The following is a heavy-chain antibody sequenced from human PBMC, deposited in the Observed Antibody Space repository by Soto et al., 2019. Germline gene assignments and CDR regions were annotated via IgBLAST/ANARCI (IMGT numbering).Heavy chain of an antibody. Sequence: ASVKVSCKASGYTFTSYYMHWVRQAPGQGLEWMGRINASDGNTNYSQKFQGRVTITRDTSASTAYMELSSLRSEDTAVYYCARGLRPGIAAAGSKKYYWGQGTLVTVSS. CDR1: GYTFTSYY. CDR2: INASDGNT. D-gene: IGHD6-13*01. J-gene: IGHJ4*02. CDR3: ARGLRPGIAAAGSKKYY. V-gene: IGHV1-46*01.